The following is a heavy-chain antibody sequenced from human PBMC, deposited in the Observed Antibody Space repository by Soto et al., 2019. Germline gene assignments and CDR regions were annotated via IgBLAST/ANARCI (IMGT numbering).Heavy chain of an antibody. V-gene: IGHV1-2*02. CDR2: INPNSGGT. D-gene: IGHD1-1*01. Sequence: VQVVQSGAEVKKPGASVRVSCKASGYTFTDYVIDWVRQAPGQGLEWMGWINPNSGGTNDAQKFQGRVTMTKDTTNTAVYLPLRRMRYDDTATYYSGIKNESPGMPKHDGRWGQGTLVTVSS. CDR3: GIKNESPGMPKHDGR. J-gene: IGHJ4*02. CDR1: GYTFTDYV.